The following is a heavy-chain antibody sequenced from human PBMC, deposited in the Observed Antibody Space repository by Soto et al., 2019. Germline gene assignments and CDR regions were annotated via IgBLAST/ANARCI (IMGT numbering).Heavy chain of an antibody. CDR3: ARGLEMAPFAFDI. CDR1: GGTFSSYT. D-gene: IGHD5-12*01. V-gene: IGHV1-69*02. CDR2: IIPILGIA. Sequence: QVQLVQSGAEVKKPGSSVKVSCKASGGTFSSYTISWVRQAPGQGLGWMGRIIPILGIANYAQKFQGRVTITADKSTSTAYMELSSLRSEDTAVYYCARGLEMAPFAFDIWGQGTMVTVSS. J-gene: IGHJ3*02.